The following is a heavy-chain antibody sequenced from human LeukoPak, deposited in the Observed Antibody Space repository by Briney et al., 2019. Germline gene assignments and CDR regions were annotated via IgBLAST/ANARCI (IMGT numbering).Heavy chain of an antibody. V-gene: IGHV3-49*04. CDR1: GFTFGDYA. Sequence: GGSLRLSCTASGFTFGDYAMSWVRQAPGKGLEWVGFIRSKAYGGTTEYAASVKGRFTISRDDSKSIAYLQMNSLKTEDTAVYYCTSLAAAGTSNDDYWGQGTLVTVSS. D-gene: IGHD6-13*01. CDR3: TSLAAAGTSNDDY. CDR2: IRSKAYGGTT. J-gene: IGHJ4*02.